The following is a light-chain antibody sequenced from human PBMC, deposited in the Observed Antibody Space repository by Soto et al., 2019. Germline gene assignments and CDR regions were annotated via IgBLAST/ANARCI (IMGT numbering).Light chain of an antibody. CDR3: QQYNNWPRT. V-gene: IGKV3D-15*01. CDR1: QSVSNN. Sequence: EIVLTQSPGTLSLSPGERATLSCRASQSVSNNYLAWYQQKPGQAPRLLIYGASNRATGIPARFSGSGSGTDFTLTINSLQSEDFAVYYCQQYNNWPRTFGQGTKVDIK. CDR2: GAS. J-gene: IGKJ1*01.